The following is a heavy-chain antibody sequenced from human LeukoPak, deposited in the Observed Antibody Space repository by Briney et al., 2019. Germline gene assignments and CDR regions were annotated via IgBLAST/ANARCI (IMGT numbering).Heavy chain of an antibody. J-gene: IGHJ4*02. D-gene: IGHD3-10*01. Sequence: PGGSLRLSCAASGFTFSSYAMSWVRQAPGKGLEWVSAISGSGGSTYYADSVKGRFTISRDNSKNTLYLQMNSLRAEDTAVYYCARDYYSHDYGSAFDYWGQGTLVAVSS. CDR3: ARDYYSHDYGSAFDY. V-gene: IGHV3-23*01. CDR2: ISGSGGST. CDR1: GFTFSSYA.